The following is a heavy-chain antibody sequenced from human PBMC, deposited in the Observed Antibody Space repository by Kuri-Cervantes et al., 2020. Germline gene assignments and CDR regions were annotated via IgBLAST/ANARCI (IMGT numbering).Heavy chain of an antibody. Sequence: SETLSLTCTVSGGSISSSSYYWGWIRQPPGKGLEWIGYIYYSGSTYYNPSLKSRVTISVDTSKNQFSLKLSSVTAADTAVYYCARTGVYSGYAIWGWGQGTLVTVSS. V-gene: IGHV4-30-4*08. J-gene: IGHJ4*02. CDR1: GGSISSSSYY. D-gene: IGHD5-12*01. CDR2: IYYSGST. CDR3: ARTGVYSGYAIWG.